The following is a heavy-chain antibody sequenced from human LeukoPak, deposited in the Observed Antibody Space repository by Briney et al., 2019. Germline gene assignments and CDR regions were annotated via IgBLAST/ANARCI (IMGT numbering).Heavy chain of an antibody. J-gene: IGHJ6*02. D-gene: IGHD7-27*01. Sequence: ASVKVYGKASGHTFTSYGFSWVRQAPGQGLEWMGWISTYNGNTNYAQKLQGRVIMTTDTSTSTAYMNLRSLRSDDTAVYYCARDSNWGSDYYYGMGVWGQGTTVTVSS. V-gene: IGHV1-18*01. CDR3: ARDSNWGSDYYYGMGV. CDR2: ISTYNGNT. CDR1: GHTFTSYG.